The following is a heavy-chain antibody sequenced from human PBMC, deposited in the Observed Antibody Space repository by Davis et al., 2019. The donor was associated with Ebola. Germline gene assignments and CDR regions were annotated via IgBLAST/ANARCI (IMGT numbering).Heavy chain of an antibody. CDR3: TRGIARRRSGSWFDP. Sequence: AASVKVSCKASGYTFTTYDTNWVRQATGQGLEWMGWMNPDSGNTGYAQKFQGRVTMTRDTSITTAYMELSSLSSDDTAVYYCTRGIARRRSGSWFDPWGQGTPVTVSS. J-gene: IGHJ5*02. CDR1: GYTFTTYD. D-gene: IGHD2-15*01. CDR2: MNPDSGNT. V-gene: IGHV1-8*01.